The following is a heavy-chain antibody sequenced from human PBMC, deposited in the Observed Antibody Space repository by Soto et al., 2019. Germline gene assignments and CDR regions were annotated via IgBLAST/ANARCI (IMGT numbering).Heavy chain of an antibody. CDR2: ITGSGRDT. Sequence: GGSLRLSCAASGFTFRNNVLSWVRQAPGKGLDWVSGITGSGRDTYYADSVRGRFTISRDNSKNMVFLQMNSLRAEDTALYYCAKNGLDNSPSAIDSWGPGTLVTVSS. J-gene: IGHJ4*02. CDR3: AKNGLDNSPSAIDS. D-gene: IGHD2-8*01. V-gene: IGHV3-23*01. CDR1: GFTFRNNV.